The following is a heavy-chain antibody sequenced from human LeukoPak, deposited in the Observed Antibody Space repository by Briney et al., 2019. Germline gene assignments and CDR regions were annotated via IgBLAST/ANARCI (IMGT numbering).Heavy chain of an antibody. CDR1: GDSISSRTYY. V-gene: IGHV4-39*07. CDR2: VYYSGST. Sequence: PSETLSLTCTVSGDSISSRTYYWGWIRQPPGKGLEWIGTVYYSGSTYYNPSLKSRVTISVDTSKNQFSLKLSSVTAADTAVYYCARGRPEYMDVWGKGTTVTISS. J-gene: IGHJ6*03. CDR3: ARGRPEYMDV. D-gene: IGHD1-14*01.